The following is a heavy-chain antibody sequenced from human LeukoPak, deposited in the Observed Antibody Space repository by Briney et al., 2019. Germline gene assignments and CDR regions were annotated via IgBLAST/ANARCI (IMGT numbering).Heavy chain of an antibody. CDR1: GYTSTSYD. Sequence: ASVKVSCTASGYTSTSYDINWVRQAPGEGLEWMGWMNHNSGNTCYAQKFQGRVTMTRNTSIRTAYMELSSLRSEDTAVYYCARGGFSYGDYPSNAGMDVWGQGTTVTVSS. CDR2: MNHNSGNT. V-gene: IGHV1-8*01. J-gene: IGHJ6*02. CDR3: ARGGFSYGDYPSNAGMDV. D-gene: IGHD4-17*01.